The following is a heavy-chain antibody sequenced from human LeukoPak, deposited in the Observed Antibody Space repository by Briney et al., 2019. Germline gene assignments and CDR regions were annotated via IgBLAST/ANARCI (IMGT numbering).Heavy chain of an antibody. Sequence: PSETLSLTCTVSGASISSSSYYWGWVRQPPGKGLEWTGSIYYSGSTHYNPSLKSRVTISVDTSNNQFSLKLSSVTAADTAVYYCARWSGFLYNWFDPWGQGTLVTVSS. CDR1: GASISSSSYY. CDR3: ARWSGFLYNWFDP. V-gene: IGHV4-39*01. D-gene: IGHD3-3*01. J-gene: IGHJ5*02. CDR2: IYYSGST.